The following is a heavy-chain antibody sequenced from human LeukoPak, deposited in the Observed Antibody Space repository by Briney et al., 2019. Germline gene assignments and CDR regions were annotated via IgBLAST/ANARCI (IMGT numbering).Heavy chain of an antibody. V-gene: IGHV3-23*01. D-gene: IGHD6-25*01. Sequence: GGSLRLSCAASGFTFSSYAMSWVRQAPGKGLEWVSAISGSGGSTYYADSVRARFTISRDNAKNSLYLQMSSLRAEDTAVYYCARESAQGMDVWGKGTTVTVSS. CDR1: GFTFSSYA. CDR3: ARESAQGMDV. CDR2: ISGSGGST. J-gene: IGHJ6*03.